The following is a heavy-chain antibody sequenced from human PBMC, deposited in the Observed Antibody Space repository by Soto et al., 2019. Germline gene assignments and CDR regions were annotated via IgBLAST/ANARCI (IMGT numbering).Heavy chain of an antibody. CDR2: VIPILGMA. J-gene: IGHJ5*02. CDR1: GGTFSSYS. Sequence: SVKVSCKASGGTFSSYSFSWVRQAPGQGLECMGRVIPILGMANYAQKFQGRVTITADKSTSTVYMELSSLRSEDTAVYYCARGGAVVVPGAVDRHNWFDPWGQGTLVTVSS. D-gene: IGHD2-2*01. CDR3: ARGGAVVVPGAVDRHNWFDP. V-gene: IGHV1-69*04.